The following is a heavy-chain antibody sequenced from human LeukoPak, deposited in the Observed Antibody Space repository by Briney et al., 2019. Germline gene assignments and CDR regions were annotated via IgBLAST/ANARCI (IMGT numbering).Heavy chain of an antibody. CDR3: ARDALRGNWNYPHNWFDP. D-gene: IGHD1-7*01. Sequence: SETLSLTCTVSGDSISSGNYYWSWIRQPAGKGLEWIGCMFPSGSTNYNPSLKSRVTISVDTSKNLFSLKLSSVTAADTAVYYCARDALRGNWNYPHNWFDPWGQGTLVTVSS. CDR1: GDSISSGNYY. J-gene: IGHJ5*02. V-gene: IGHV4-61*02. CDR2: MFPSGST.